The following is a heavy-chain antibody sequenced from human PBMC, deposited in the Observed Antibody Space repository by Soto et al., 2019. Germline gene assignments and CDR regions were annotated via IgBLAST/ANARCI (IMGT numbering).Heavy chain of an antibody. CDR1: GGSFSGYY. Sequence: PSETLSLTCAVYGGSFSGYYWSWIRQPPGKGLEWIGEINHSGSTNYNPSLKSRVTISVDTSKNQFSLKLSSVTAADTAVYYCARDSPYCSSTSCYENYYYYYYYMDVWGKGTTVTVSS. V-gene: IGHV4-34*01. CDR2: INHSGST. CDR3: ARDSPYCSSTSCYENYYYYYYYMDV. D-gene: IGHD2-2*01. J-gene: IGHJ6*03.